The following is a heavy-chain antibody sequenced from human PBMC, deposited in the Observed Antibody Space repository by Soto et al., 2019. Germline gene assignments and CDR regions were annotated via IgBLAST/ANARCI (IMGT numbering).Heavy chain of an antibody. J-gene: IGHJ4*02. CDR3: ARTPRERYCSSTSCYPPSYYFDY. Sequence: SETLSLTCTVSGGSISSYYWSWIRQPPGKGLEWMGYIYYSGSTNYNPSLKSRVTISVDTSKNQFSLKLSSVTAADTAVYYCARTPRERYCSSTSCYPPSYYFDYWGQGTLVTVSS. CDR2: IYYSGST. CDR1: GGSISSYY. D-gene: IGHD2-2*01. V-gene: IGHV4-59*01.